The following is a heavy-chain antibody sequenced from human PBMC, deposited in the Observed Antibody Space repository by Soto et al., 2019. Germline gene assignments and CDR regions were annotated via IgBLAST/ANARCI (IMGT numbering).Heavy chain of an antibody. D-gene: IGHD2-2*01. Sequence: PSETLSLTCAVYGGSFSGYYWSWIRQPPGKGLEWIGEINHSGSTNYNPSLKSRVTISVDTSKNQFSLKLSSVTAADTAVYYCARGLGSHQLPRTNRNWFDPWGQGTLVTVSS. CDR3: ARGLGSHQLPRTNRNWFDP. CDR2: INHSGST. V-gene: IGHV4-34*01. CDR1: GGSFSGYY. J-gene: IGHJ5*02.